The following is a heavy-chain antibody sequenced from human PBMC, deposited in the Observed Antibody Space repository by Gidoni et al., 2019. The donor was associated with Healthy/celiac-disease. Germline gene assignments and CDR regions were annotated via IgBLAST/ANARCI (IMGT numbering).Heavy chain of an antibody. Sequence: QVQLVQSGAEVKKPGSSWKVSCTASGGTFINSAISWVRQAPGQGLEWMGGIIPIFGTANYAQKFQGRVTITADESTSTAYMELSSLRSEDTAVYYCARELGCSSTSCYYAFDIWGQGTMVTVSS. CDR3: ARELGCSSTSCYYAFDI. CDR2: IIPIFGTA. J-gene: IGHJ3*02. D-gene: IGHD2-2*01. CDR1: GGTFINSA. V-gene: IGHV1-69*01.